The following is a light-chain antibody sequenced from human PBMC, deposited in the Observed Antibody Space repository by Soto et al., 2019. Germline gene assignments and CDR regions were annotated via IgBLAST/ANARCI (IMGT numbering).Light chain of an antibody. CDR2: DAT. J-gene: IGKJ1*01. V-gene: IGKV1-5*01. CDR3: QQYKTDLWT. CDR1: QSMSRW. Sequence: DIQMTQSPSTLSASVGDRVTITCRASQSMSRWLAWYQQKPGKAPKLLIYDATSLESGVPSRFSGSGSGTEFTLTINSLQPEDFAIYFCQQYKTDLWTFGQGTKVDIK.